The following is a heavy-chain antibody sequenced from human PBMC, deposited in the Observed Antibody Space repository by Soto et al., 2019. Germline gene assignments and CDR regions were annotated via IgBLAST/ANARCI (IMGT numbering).Heavy chain of an antibody. D-gene: IGHD3-3*01. Sequence: GASVKVSCKASGYTFTSYDINWVRQATGQGLEWMGWMNPNSSNTGYAQKFQGRVTMTRNTSISTAYMELSSLRSEDTAVYYCARGDEVTIFGVVIMGPDAFDIWGQGTMVTVSS. V-gene: IGHV1-8*01. CDR3: ARGDEVTIFGVVIMGPDAFDI. CDR2: MNPNSSNT. CDR1: GYTFTSYD. J-gene: IGHJ3*02.